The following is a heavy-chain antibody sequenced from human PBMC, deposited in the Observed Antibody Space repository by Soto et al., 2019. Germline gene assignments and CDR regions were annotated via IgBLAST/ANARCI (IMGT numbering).Heavy chain of an antibody. Sequence: GGSLRLSCAASGFTFSSYAMSWVRQAPGKGLEWVSAISGSGGSTYYADSVKGRFTISRDNSKNTLYLQMNSLRAEDTAVYYCAKVPAGKFGRIMITFGGVFDIWGQGTMVTVSS. J-gene: IGHJ3*02. V-gene: IGHV3-23*01. D-gene: IGHD3-16*01. CDR1: GFTFSSYA. CDR2: ISGSGGST. CDR3: AKVPAGKFGRIMITFGGVFDI.